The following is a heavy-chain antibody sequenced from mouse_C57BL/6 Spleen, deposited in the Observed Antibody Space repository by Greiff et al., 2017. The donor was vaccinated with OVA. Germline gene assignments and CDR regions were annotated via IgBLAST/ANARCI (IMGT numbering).Heavy chain of an antibody. CDR3: ARRGIVTTSYYFDY. J-gene: IGHJ2*01. CDR1: GYTFTSYW. Sequence: QVQLQQPGAELVKPGASVKMSCKASGYTFTSYWITWVKQRPGQGLEWIGDIYPGSGSTNYNEKFKSKATLTVDTSSSTAYMQLSSLTSEDSAVYYCARRGIVTTSYYFDYWGQGTTLTVSS. CDR2: IYPGSGST. D-gene: IGHD2-5*01. V-gene: IGHV1-55*01.